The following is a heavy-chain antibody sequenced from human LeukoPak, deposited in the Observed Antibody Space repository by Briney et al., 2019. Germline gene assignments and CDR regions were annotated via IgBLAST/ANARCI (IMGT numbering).Heavy chain of an antibody. D-gene: IGHD6-13*01. CDR2: IYYSGST. CDR1: GGSISSYY. CDR3: AVYSSSWPDAFDI. J-gene: IGHJ3*02. V-gene: IGHV4-59*01. Sequence: TSETLSLTCTVSGGSISSYYWSWIRQPPGKGLEWIGYIYYSGSTNYNPSLKSRVTISVDTSKNQFSLKLSSVTAADTAVYYCAVYSSSWPDAFDIWGQGTMVTVSS.